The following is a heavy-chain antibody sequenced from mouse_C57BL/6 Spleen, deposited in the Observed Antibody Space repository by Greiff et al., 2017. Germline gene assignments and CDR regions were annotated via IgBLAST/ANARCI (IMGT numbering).Heavy chain of an antibody. CDR3: ARDGNYAFFYAMDY. J-gene: IGHJ4*01. D-gene: IGHD2-1*01. V-gene: IGHV1-54*01. CDR2: INPGSGGT. Sequence: QVQLQQSGAELVRPGTSVKVSCKASGYAFTNYLIEWVKQRPGQGLEWIGVINPGSGGTNYNEKFKGKATLTADKSSSTAYMQLSSLTSEDSAVYFCARDGNYAFFYAMDYGGQGTSVTVSS. CDR1: GYAFTNYL.